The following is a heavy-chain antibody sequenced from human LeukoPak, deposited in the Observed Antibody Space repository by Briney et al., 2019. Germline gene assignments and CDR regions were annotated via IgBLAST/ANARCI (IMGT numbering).Heavy chain of an antibody. V-gene: IGHV1-69*13. Sequence: SVKVSCKASGGTFSSYAISWVRQAPGQGLEWMGGIIPIFGTANYAQKFQGRVTITADESTSTAYMELSSPRSEDTAVYYCAGSSSNWFDPWGQGTLVTVSS. D-gene: IGHD6-6*01. J-gene: IGHJ5*02. CDR1: GGTFSSYA. CDR3: AGSSSNWFDP. CDR2: IIPIFGTA.